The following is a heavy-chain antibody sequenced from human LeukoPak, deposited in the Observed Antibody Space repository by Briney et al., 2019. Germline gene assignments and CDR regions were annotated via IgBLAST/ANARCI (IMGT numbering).Heavy chain of an antibody. CDR2: INSYNDNT. Sequence: ASVKVSCKVSGYTFTTYGISWVRQAPGQGLEWMGWINSYNDNTNHAQKFQGRVTMTTDSSTSTAYMKLRSLRSDDTAVYYCASDSRLGYYGMDVWGQGTTVTVSS. CDR3: ASDSRLGYYGMDV. V-gene: IGHV1-18*01. D-gene: IGHD4-11*01. J-gene: IGHJ6*02. CDR1: GYTFTTYG.